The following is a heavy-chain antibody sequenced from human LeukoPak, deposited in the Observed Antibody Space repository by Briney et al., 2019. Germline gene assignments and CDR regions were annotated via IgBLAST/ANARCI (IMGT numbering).Heavy chain of an antibody. CDR1: GFTFSSYA. CDR3: ARDNDYGGPGSSFDC. J-gene: IGHJ4*02. V-gene: IGHV3-30-3*01. D-gene: IGHD4-23*01. CDR2: ISYDGSNK. Sequence: GGSLRLSCAASGFTFSSYAMHWVRQAPGKGLEWVAVISYDGSNKYYADSVKGRFTISRDNSKNTLYLQMNSLRAEDTAAYYCARDNDYGGPGSSFDCWGQGTLVTVSS.